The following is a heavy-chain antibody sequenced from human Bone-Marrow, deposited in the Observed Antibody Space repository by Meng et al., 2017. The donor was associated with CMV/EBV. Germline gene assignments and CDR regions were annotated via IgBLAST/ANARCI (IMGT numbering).Heavy chain of an antibody. CDR3: AKQRRVTYYYYYGMDV. D-gene: IGHD5-18*01. CDR2: IWYDGSNK. Sequence: GGSLRLSCAASGFTFSSYGMHWVRQAPGKGLEWVAVIWYDGSNKYYADSVKGRFTISRDNSKNTLYLQMNSLRAEDTAVYYCAKQRRVTYYYYYGMDVWGQGNAGHRLL. CDR1: GFTFSSYG. J-gene: IGHJ6*02. V-gene: IGHV3-33*06.